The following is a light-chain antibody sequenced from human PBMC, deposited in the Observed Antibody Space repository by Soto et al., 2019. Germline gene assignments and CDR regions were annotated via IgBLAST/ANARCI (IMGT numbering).Light chain of an antibody. CDR3: QQYNNLPPFT. Sequence: EIVLTQSPATLSVSPGERATLSCRASQSVSNNLAWYQQKPGQAPRLLIYATSARATGIPARFSGSGSGTEFTLTISSLQSEDFAVYYCQQYNNLPPFTFGQGTRLE. CDR1: QSVSNN. J-gene: IGKJ5*01. V-gene: IGKV3D-15*01. CDR2: ATS.